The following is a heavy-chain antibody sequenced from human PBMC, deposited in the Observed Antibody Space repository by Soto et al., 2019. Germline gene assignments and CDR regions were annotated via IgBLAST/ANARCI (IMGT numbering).Heavy chain of an antibody. D-gene: IGHD6-19*01. V-gene: IGHV4-39*01. CDR3: ATHSPVQWRADNWFDP. CDR1: GDSISGSRHF. Sequence: SETLSLTCNVSGDSISGSRHFWGWVRQPPGKGLEWIWSIYSSGTTYHNPSLKSRVTISVDASDNQFSLKRSSVTDADTADYYCATHSPVQWRADNWFDPWGQGTLVTVSS. J-gene: IGHJ5*02. CDR2: IYSSGTT.